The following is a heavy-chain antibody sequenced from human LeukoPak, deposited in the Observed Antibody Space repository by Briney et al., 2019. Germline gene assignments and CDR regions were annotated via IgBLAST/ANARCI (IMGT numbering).Heavy chain of an antibody. J-gene: IGHJ5*02. D-gene: IGHD3-10*01. CDR3: ARDGIWFGGAPCNWFDP. Sequence: ASVKVSCKASGGTFSSYAISWVRQAPGQGLEWMGWISAYNGNTNYAQKLQGRVTMTTDTSTSTAYMELRSLRSDDTAVYYCARDGIWFGGAPCNWFDPWGQGTLVTVSS. CDR2: ISAYNGNT. V-gene: IGHV1-18*01. CDR1: GGTFSSYA.